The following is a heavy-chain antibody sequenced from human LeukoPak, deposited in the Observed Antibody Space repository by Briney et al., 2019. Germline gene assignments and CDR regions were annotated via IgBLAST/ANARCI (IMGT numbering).Heavy chain of an antibody. D-gene: IGHD1-20*01. V-gene: IGHV4-59*01. Sequence: SETLSLTCTVSGGSISSYYWSWIRQTPGKGLEWLGYIYYSVTTNYNPSLKSRVTISVDTSKNQISLRLTSVTAADTAVYYCAKDQRFGAYDPDEYNYFDPWGQGTLVTVSS. CDR2: IYYSVTT. CDR3: AKDQRFGAYDPDEYNYFDP. CDR1: GGSISSYY. J-gene: IGHJ5*02.